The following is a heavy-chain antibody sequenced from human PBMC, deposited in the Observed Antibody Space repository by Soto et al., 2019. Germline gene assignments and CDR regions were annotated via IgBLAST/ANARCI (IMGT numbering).Heavy chain of an antibody. CDR3: ARDDGYNAPYQYSGMDV. J-gene: IGHJ6*02. D-gene: IGHD5-18*01. Sequence: EVQLVESGGGLVQPGGSLRLSCAASGFTFRSYAMHWVRQAPGKGLEYVSAISSNGDSTHYANSVKGRFTISRDNSKNTLYLQMGSLRAEDMAVYYCARDDGYNAPYQYSGMDVWGQGTTVTVSS. V-gene: IGHV3-64*01. CDR2: ISSNGDST. CDR1: GFTFRSYA.